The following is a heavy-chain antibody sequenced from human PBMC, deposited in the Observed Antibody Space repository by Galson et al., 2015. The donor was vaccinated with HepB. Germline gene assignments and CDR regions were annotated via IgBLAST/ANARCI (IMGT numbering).Heavy chain of an antibody. D-gene: IGHD3-9*01. V-gene: IGHV5-10-1*01. CDR2: IGPSDSYT. CDR3: ARSRYFDILTGHRDGMDV. CDR1: GYSFTTYW. J-gene: IGHJ6*02. Sequence: QSGAEVKKPGESLRISCKGSGYSFTTYWISWVRQMPGKGLEWMGRIGPSDSYTKYSPSFQGHVTISADKSIFTAYLQWSSLKASDTAIYYCARSRYFDILTGHRDGMDVWGQGTTVTVSS.